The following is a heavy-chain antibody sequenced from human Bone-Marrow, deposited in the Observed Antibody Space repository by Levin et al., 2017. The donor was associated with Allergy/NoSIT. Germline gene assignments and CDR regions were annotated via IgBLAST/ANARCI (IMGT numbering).Heavy chain of an antibody. V-gene: IGHV4-61*01. CDR3: AGGVYFDYIWGKYRFLASY. Sequence: SETLSLTCTVTGGSVTSGSDYWSWIRQAPGTGLEWIGYIDYSGSIDYNPSLKSRVTISLDTSKDQFSLSLSSVTAADPAVYYCAGGVYFDYIWGKYRFLASYWGHGTLVTVSS. J-gene: IGHJ4*01. CDR1: GGSVTSGSDY. D-gene: IGHD3-16*02. CDR2: IDYSGSI.